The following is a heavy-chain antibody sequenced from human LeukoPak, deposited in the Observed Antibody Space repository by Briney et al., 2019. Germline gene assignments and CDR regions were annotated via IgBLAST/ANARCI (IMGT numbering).Heavy chain of an antibody. CDR1: GGSISSYY. V-gene: IGHV4-39*01. D-gene: IGHD3-22*01. Sequence: SETLSLTCTVSGGSISSYYWGWIRQPPGKGLEWIGSIYYSGSTYYNPSLKSRVTISVDTSKNQFSLKLSSVAAADTAVYYCARHKDYYYDSSGYAAHFDYWGQGTLVTVSS. CDR3: ARHKDYYYDSSGYAAHFDY. CDR2: IYYSGST. J-gene: IGHJ4*02.